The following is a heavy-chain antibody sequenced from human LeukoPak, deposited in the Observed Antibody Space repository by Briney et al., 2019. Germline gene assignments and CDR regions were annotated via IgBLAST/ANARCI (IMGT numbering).Heavy chain of an antibody. J-gene: IGHJ4*02. D-gene: IGHD6-6*01. CDR3: ARDKYSSSSYYFDY. CDR2: IGGGGGST. V-gene: IGHV3-23*01. CDR1: GFTFSNYA. Sequence: GGSLRLSCAASGFTFSNYAMSWVRQAPGKGLEWVSAIGGGGGSTYYADSVRGRFTISRDNSKNMLYLQMNSLRAEDTAVYYCARDKYSSSSYYFDYWGQGTLVTVSS.